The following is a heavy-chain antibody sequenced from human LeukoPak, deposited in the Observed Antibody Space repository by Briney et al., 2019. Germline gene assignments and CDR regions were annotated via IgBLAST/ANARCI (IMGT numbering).Heavy chain of an antibody. J-gene: IGHJ4*02. CDR2: IYPGDSDT. V-gene: IGHV5-51*01. Sequence: GESLKISCKGSGYSFTGYWIGWVRQMPGKGLEWMGIIYPGDSDTRYSPSFQGQVTISADKSISTACLQWSSLMASDTAMYYCAPHGEPTVTSYYFDYWGQGILVTVSS. D-gene: IGHD4-11*01. CDR3: APHGEPTVTSYYFDY. CDR1: GYSFTGYW.